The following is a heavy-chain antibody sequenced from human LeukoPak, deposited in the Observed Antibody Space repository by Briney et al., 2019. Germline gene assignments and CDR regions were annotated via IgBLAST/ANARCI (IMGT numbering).Heavy chain of an antibody. D-gene: IGHD6-25*01. J-gene: IGHJ4*02. CDR2: ISTDGSST. V-gene: IGHV3-74*01. CDR1: GFTFSSYS. CDR3: ARKPAPAD. Sequence: GGSLRLSCAASGFTFSSYSMNWVRQAPGKGLVWVSCISTDGSSTSYADSVKGRFTISRDNAENTLYLQMNSLRAEDTAVYYCARKPAPADWGQGTLVTVSS.